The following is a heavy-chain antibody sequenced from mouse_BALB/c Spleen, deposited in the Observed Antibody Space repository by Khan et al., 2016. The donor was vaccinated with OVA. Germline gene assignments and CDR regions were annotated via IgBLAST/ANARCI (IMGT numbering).Heavy chain of an antibody. CDR2: ISSSGST. Sequence: EVQLQESGPGLVKPSQSLSLTCTVTGYSITSDYAWNWIRQFPGNKLEWMGYISSSGSTNYKPALKSRISITRDTSNNQFFLQLNSVTTEDTATYYCARDGSRYNYAMDYWGQGTSVTVSS. CDR1: GYSITSDYA. D-gene: IGHD2-3*01. V-gene: IGHV3-2*02. CDR3: ARDGSRYNYAMDY. J-gene: IGHJ4*01.